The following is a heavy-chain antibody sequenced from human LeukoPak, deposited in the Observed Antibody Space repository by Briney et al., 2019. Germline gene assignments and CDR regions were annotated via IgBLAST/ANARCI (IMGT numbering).Heavy chain of an antibody. V-gene: IGHV1-69*06. J-gene: IGHJ4*02. CDR2: IIPIFGTA. D-gene: IGHD2-2*01. Sequence: SVKVCCKASGGTFSSYAISWVRQAPGQGLEWMGGIIPIFGTANYAQKFQGRVTITADKSTSTAYMELSSLRSEDTAVYYCARGGGDIVVVPAAREEEYYFDYWGQGTLVTVSS. CDR1: GGTFSSYA. CDR3: ARGGGDIVVVPAAREEEYYFDY.